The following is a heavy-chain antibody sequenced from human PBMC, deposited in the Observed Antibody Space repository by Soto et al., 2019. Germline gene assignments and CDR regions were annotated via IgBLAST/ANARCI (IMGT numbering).Heavy chain of an antibody. CDR2: IIPIFGTA. CDR1: GGTFSSYS. J-gene: IGHJ5*02. V-gene: IGHV1-69*06. CDR3: ARDQAAYDFWSGYPQLMWFDP. D-gene: IGHD3-3*01. Sequence: SVKVSCKASGGTFSSYSISWVRQAPGQGLEWMGGIIPIFGTANYAQKFQGRVTITADKSTSTAYMELSSLRSEDTAVYYCARDQAAYDFWSGYPQLMWFDPWGQGTLVTVSS.